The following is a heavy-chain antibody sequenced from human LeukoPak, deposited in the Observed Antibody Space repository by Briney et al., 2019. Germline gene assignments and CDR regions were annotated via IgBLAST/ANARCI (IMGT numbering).Heavy chain of an antibody. J-gene: IGHJ4*02. Sequence: GASVKVSCKASGYTFTSYGISWVRQAPGQGLEWMGWISAYNGNTNYAQKLQGRVTMTTDTSTSTAYMELRSLRSDDTAVYYCARDGYTYYDFWSRYYTPFDYWGQGTLVTVSS. D-gene: IGHD3-3*01. CDR3: ARDGYTYYDFWSRYYTPFDY. V-gene: IGHV1-18*01. CDR2: ISAYNGNT. CDR1: GYTFTSYG.